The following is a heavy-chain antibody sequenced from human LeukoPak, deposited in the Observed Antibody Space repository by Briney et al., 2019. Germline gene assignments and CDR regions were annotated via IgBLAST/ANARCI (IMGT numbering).Heavy chain of an antibody. V-gene: IGHV4-39*07. J-gene: IGHJ3*02. CDR1: GGSISSSNFY. CDR3: ARDLGGGDLYASDI. Sequence: SETLSLTCTVSGGSISSSNFYWGWIRQPPGKGLEWIGSIYYSGSTYYNPSLKSRVTISVDTSKNQFSLKLSSVTAADTAVYYCARDLGGGDLYASDIWGQGTMVTVSS. D-gene: IGHD2-21*02. CDR2: IYYSGST.